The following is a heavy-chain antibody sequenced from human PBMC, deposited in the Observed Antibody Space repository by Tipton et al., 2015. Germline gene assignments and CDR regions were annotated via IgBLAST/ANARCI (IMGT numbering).Heavy chain of an antibody. D-gene: IGHD3-22*01. Sequence: SLRLSCAVSGFTFSSYWMHWVRQAPGKGLGRVSRINSDGSSTRYADSVKGRFTISRDNAKNALYLQMNSLRAEDTAVYYCARVRYESSGMCFDYWGQGALVTVSS. CDR3: ARVRYESSGMCFDY. CDR2: INSDGSST. V-gene: IGHV3-74*01. J-gene: IGHJ4*02. CDR1: GFTFSSYW.